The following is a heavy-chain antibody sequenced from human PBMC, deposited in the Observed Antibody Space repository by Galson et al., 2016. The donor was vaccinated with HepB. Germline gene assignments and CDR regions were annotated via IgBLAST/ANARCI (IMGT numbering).Heavy chain of an antibody. D-gene: IGHD3-22*01. CDR3: ARPDISVYAFDI. CDR2: ISSSGSNT. CDR1: GFTFSSYE. V-gene: IGHV3-48*03. J-gene: IGHJ3*02. Sequence: SLRLSCAASGFTFSSYEMNWVRQAPGKGLEWVSYISSSGSNTYYADSVKGRCTISRDNAKNSLFLQMNSLRAEDTAVYYCARPDISVYAFDIWGQGTMVTVSS.